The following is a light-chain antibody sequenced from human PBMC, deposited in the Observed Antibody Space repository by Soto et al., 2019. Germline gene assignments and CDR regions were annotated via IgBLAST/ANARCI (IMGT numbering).Light chain of an antibody. Sequence: EIVMTQSPATLFVSPGERATLSCRASQTVSYDFAWYQQKPGQAPRLLIYGASTRATDIPARFSGGGSGTEFTLTISSLQSEDSAIYYCHRYHDWPPITFGPGTKVNI. CDR3: HRYHDWPPIT. CDR1: QTVSYD. V-gene: IGKV3-15*01. CDR2: GAS. J-gene: IGKJ3*01.